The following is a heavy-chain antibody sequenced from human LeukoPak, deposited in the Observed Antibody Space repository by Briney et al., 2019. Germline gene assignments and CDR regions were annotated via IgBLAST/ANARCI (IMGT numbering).Heavy chain of an antibody. V-gene: IGHV4-34*01. CDR2: INHSGST. CDR3: ASNYYDSSGYLNWFDP. CDR1: GGSFSGYY. D-gene: IGHD3-22*01. J-gene: IGHJ5*02. Sequence: SETLSLTCAVYGGSFSGYYWSWIRQPPGKGLEWIGEINHSGSTNYNPSLKSRVTISVDTSKNQFSLKLSSVTAADTAVYYCASNYYDSSGYLNWFDPWGQGTLVTVSS.